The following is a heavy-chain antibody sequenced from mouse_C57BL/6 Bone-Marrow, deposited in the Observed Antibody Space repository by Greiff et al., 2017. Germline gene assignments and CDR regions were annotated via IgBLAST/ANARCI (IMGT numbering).Heavy chain of an antibody. CDR3: ARSGESYDGYPYYFVY. V-gene: IGHV1-18*01. CDR2: INPNNGGT. Sequence: EVQLQESGPELVKPGASVKLPCKASGYTFTDYNMDWVKQSPGKSLEWIGDINPNNGGTIYNQKFKGKATLTVDKSSSTAYMALRSLTSEDTAVYYWARSGESYDGYPYYFVYWGQGTTLSVSS. CDR1: GYTFTDYN. D-gene: IGHD2-3*01. J-gene: IGHJ2*01.